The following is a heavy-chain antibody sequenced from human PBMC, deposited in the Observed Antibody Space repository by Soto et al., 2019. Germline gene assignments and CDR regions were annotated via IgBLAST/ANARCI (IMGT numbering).Heavy chain of an antibody. V-gene: IGHV4-4*02. D-gene: IGHD2-2*01. CDR3: VRSVPAATWQYSGMDV. Sequence: SETLSLTCAVSGDSVSSSSCWNWVRQAPGKGLEWIGEIYHSGTFNYNPSLASRVSVSVDKSRNQLSLNLKSVTAADTAVYYCVRSVPAATWQYSGMDVWGQGTTVTVSS. CDR2: IYHSGTF. J-gene: IGHJ6*02. CDR1: GDSVSSSSC.